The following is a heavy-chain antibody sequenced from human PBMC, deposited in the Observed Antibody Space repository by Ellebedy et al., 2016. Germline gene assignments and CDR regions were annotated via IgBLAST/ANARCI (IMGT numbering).Heavy chain of an antibody. Sequence: GESLKISCAASGFTFSSYGMHWVRQAPGKGLEWVAVISYDGSNKYYADSVKGRFTISRDNSKNTLYLQMNSLRAEDTAVYYCAKDSVALGDDAFDIWGQGTMVTVSS. V-gene: IGHV3-30*18. J-gene: IGHJ3*02. D-gene: IGHD6-19*01. CDR3: AKDSVALGDDAFDI. CDR2: ISYDGSNK. CDR1: GFTFSSYG.